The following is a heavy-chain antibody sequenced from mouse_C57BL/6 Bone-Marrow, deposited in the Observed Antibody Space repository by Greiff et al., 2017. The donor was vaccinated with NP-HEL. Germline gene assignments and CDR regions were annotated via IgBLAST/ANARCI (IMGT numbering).Heavy chain of an antibody. D-gene: IGHD1-1*01. J-gene: IGHJ1*03. CDR1: GYTFTSYG. V-gene: IGHV1-81*01. CDR2: IYPRSGNT. Sequence: VQLQQSGAELARPGASVKLSCKASGYTFTSYGISWVKQRTGQGLEWIGEIYPRSGNTYYNEKFKGKATLTADKSSSTAYMELRRLTSEDSAVYFCARSDCYGSSYWYFDVWGTGTTVTVSS. CDR3: ARSDCYGSSYWYFDV.